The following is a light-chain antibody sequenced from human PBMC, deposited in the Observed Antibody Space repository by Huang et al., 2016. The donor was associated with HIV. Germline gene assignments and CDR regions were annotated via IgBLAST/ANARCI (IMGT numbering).Light chain of an antibody. Sequence: DIQMTQSPSVMSASVGDRVTITCRASQGINNYLAWFQQKPGKGPKRLIYAASNLQSGVPSRFSGSGSETEFTITISSLQPEDFATYYCLQHNTYPWTFGQGTKVEIK. CDR1: QGINNY. J-gene: IGKJ1*01. CDR3: LQHNTYPWT. V-gene: IGKV1-17*03. CDR2: AAS.